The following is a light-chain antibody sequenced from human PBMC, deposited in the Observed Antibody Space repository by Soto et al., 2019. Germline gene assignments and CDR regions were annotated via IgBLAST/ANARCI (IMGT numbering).Light chain of an antibody. CDR2: DAS. CDR1: QSVSSY. J-gene: IGKJ1*01. V-gene: IGKV3-20*01. Sequence: EIVLTQSPGTLSLSPGERATLSCRASQSVSSYLAWYQQKPGQAPRLLIYDASSRATGIPARFSGSGSGTEFTLTISSLAREDFALYYCQQYDSSPKTFGQGTKVDIK. CDR3: QQYDSSPKT.